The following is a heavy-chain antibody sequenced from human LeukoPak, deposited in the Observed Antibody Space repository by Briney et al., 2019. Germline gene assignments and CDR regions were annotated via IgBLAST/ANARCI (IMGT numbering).Heavy chain of an antibody. CDR1: GFTFSDYY. D-gene: IGHD3-16*02. CDR2: ISSSSSYI. J-gene: IGHJ4*02. CDR3: ARERRYYDYVWGSYRPEALDY. Sequence: PGGSLRLSCAASGFTFSDYYMSWIRQAPGKGLEWVSSISSSSSYIYYADSVKGRFTISRDNAKNSLYLQMNSLRAEDTAVYYCARERRYYDYVWGSYRPEALDYWGQGTLVTVSS. V-gene: IGHV3-11*06.